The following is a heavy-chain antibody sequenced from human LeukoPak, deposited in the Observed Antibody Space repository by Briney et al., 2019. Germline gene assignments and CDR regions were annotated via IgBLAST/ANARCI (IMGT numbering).Heavy chain of an antibody. V-gene: IGHV4-39*01. J-gene: IGHJ4*02. CDR1: GGSISSSSYY. D-gene: IGHD6-6*01. CDR3: ARCEGIAAPGD. CDR2: IYYSGST. Sequence: PSETLSLICTVSGGSISSSSYYWGWIRQPPGKGLEWIGSIYYSGSTYYNPSLKSRVTISVDTSKNQFSLKLSSVTAADTAVYYCARCEGIAAPGDWGQGTLVAVSS.